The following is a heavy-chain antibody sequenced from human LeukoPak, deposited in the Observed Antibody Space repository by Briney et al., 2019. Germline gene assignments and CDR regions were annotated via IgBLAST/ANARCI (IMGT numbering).Heavy chain of an antibody. Sequence: ASVKISWKASGYTFTSYYIHWVRQAPGQGLEWMGIIRPSGGRASYPQNFQGRVTMTMDMSASTVHMELSSLTSEDTAMYYCAREPPESFRFDYWGQGAPVTVSS. J-gene: IGHJ4*02. V-gene: IGHV1-46*01. CDR3: AREPPESFRFDY. D-gene: IGHD3-16*02. CDR1: GYTFTSYY. CDR2: IRPSGGRA.